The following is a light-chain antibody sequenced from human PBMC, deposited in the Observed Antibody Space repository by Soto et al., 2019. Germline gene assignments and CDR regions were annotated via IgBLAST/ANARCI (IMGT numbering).Light chain of an antibody. Sequence: SYVLTQPPSVSVAPGQTARITCGGNNIGSQDVFWYQQKAGQAPVLVVYEDSDRPSGTPERFSGSNSGNTATLTISRVEAEDEADYYCQVWDTGSAHVVFGRGTKLTVL. CDR2: EDS. CDR1: NIGSQD. V-gene: IGLV3-21*02. CDR3: QVWDTGSAHVV. J-gene: IGLJ3*02.